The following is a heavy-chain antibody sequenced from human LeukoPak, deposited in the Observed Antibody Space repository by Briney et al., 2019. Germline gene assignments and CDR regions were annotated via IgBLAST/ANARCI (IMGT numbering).Heavy chain of an antibody. CDR3: ARHWSSSLFDP. Sequence: PSETLSLTCTVSGASISSSSYYWGWVRQPPGKGMEWIGSIYYSGSTYYNPSLKSRVTISVDASKNQFSLKLSSVTVADTAVYYCARHWSSSLFDPWGQGTLVTVSS. J-gene: IGHJ5*02. D-gene: IGHD6-13*01. CDR1: GASISSSSYY. V-gene: IGHV4-39*01. CDR2: IYYSGST.